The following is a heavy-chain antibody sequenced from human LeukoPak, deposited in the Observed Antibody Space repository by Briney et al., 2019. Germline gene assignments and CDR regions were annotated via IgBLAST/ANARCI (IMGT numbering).Heavy chain of an antibody. CDR2: IYYSGST. CDR1: GGSISSGGYY. V-gene: IGHV4-31*03. J-gene: IGHJ4*02. Sequence: SETLSLTCTVSGGSISSGGYYWSWIRQHPGKGLEWIGYIYYSGSTYYNPSLKSRVTISVDTSKNQFSLKLSSVTAADTAVYYCARDVSSRFDCWGQGTLVTVSS. CDR3: ARDVSSRFDC. D-gene: IGHD6-13*01.